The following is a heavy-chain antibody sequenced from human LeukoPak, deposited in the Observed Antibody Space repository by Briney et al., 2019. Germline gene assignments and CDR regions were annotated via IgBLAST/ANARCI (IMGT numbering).Heavy chain of an antibody. J-gene: IGHJ4*02. V-gene: IGHV3-15*01. CDR1: GFTFSNAW. D-gene: IGHD2-2*01. CDR2: IKSKTDGGTT. CDR3: TTGFMEYCSSTSCTPFDY. Sequence: GGSLRPSCAASGFTFSNAWMSWVRQAPEKGLEWVGRIKSKTDGGTTDYAAPVKGRFTISRDDSKNTLYLQMNSLKTEDTAVYYCTTGFMEYCSSTSCTPFDYWGQGTLVTVSS.